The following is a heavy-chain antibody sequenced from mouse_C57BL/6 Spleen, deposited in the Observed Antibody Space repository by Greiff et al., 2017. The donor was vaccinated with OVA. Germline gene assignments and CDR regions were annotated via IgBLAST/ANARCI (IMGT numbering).Heavy chain of an antibody. J-gene: IGHJ3*01. CDR3: ARRDDYDEEVFAY. CDR1: GYTFTSYW. Sequence: VQLQQPGAELVMPGASVKLSCKASGYTFTSYWMHWVKQRPGQGLEWIGEIDPSDSYTNYNQKFKGKSTLTVDKSSSTAYMQLSSLTSEDSAVYYCARRDDYDEEVFAYWGQGTLVTVSA. V-gene: IGHV1-69*01. D-gene: IGHD2-4*01. CDR2: IDPSDSYT.